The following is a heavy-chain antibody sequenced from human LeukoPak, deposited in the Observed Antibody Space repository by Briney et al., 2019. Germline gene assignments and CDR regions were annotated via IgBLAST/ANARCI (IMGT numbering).Heavy chain of an antibody. Sequence: SETLSLTCSVSDYSISSGFYWGWVRQSPGKGLEWIGNIYRTGSTNYHPSLKSRVTISVDTSKNQFSLKLSSVTAADTAVYYCARVRGYYYYMDVWGKGTTVTVSS. CDR2: IYRTGST. V-gene: IGHV4-38-2*02. CDR1: DYSISSGFY. CDR3: ARVRGYYYYMDV. J-gene: IGHJ6*03.